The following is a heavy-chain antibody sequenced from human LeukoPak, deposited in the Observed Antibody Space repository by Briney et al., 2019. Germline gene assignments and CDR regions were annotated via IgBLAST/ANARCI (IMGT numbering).Heavy chain of an antibody. J-gene: IGHJ6*02. CDR2: ISYSGNT. CDR1: GDSISSSSSY. D-gene: IGHD4/OR15-4a*01. Sequence: SETLSLACTVSGDSISSSSSYGGWIRQPPGKGLEWIGSISYSGNTYYNPSLKSRVSTSVDTSKNQFSLKLSSVTAADTAVYYCGRMISANFYFYYGMDVWGQGTTVTVSS. V-gene: IGHV4-39*01. CDR3: GRMISANFYFYYGMDV.